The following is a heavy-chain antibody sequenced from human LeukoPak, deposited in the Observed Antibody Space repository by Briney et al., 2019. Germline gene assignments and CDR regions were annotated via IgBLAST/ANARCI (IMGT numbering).Heavy chain of an antibody. V-gene: IGHV3-30-3*01. D-gene: IGHD2-21*01. J-gene: IGHJ4*02. CDR3: ARSRQRGVNYFDY. CDR2: ISYDGSNQ. CDR1: GFTFSSYA. Sequence: GRSLRLSCAASGFTFSSYAMHWVRQAPGKGLEWVAVISYDGSNQYYADSVKGRFTISRGNSKNTLYLQMNSLRAEDTAVYYCARSRQRGVNYFDYWGQGTLVTVSS.